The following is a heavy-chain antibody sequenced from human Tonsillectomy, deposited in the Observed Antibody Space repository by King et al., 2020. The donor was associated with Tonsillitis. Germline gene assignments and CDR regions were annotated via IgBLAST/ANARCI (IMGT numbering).Heavy chain of an antibody. V-gene: IGHV4-31*03. J-gene: IGHJ6*02. D-gene: IGHD3-16*01. CDR3: STTGAVSWGYGMDV. CDR1: GGSIGSGDYY. CDR2: IYYSGST. Sequence: VQLQESGPGLVKPSQTLSLTCTVSGGSIGSGDYYWSWIRQHPGKGLEWIGYIYYSGSTYYNPSLKSRVTISVDTSKNQFSLTLSSVTAADTAVYYCSTTGAVSWGYGMDVWGQGTTVTVSS.